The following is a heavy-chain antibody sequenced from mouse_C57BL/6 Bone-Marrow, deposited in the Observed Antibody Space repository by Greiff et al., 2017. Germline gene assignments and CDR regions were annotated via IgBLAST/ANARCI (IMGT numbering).Heavy chain of an antibody. CDR3: ARAHYDYGGVYFDY. CDR2: INPNNGGT. D-gene: IGHD2-4*01. V-gene: IGHV1-26*01. Sequence: EVQLQQSGPELVKPGASVKISCKASGYTFTDYYMNWVKQSHGKSLEWIGDINPNNGGTSYNQKFKGKATLTVDKSSRKAYMELRSLTSEDSAVYYCARAHYDYGGVYFDYWGQGTTLTVSS. J-gene: IGHJ2*01. CDR1: GYTFTDYY.